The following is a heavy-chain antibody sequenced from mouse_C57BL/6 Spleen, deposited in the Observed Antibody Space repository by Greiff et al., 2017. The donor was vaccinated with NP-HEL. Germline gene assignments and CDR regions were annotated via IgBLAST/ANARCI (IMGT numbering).Heavy chain of an antibody. V-gene: IGHV5-4*01. CDR3: ARDEGAWFAY. J-gene: IGHJ3*01. CDR2: ISDGGSYT. CDR1: GFTFSSYA. Sequence: EVQLQESGGGLVKPGGSLKLSCAASGFTFSSYAMSWVRQTPEKRLEWVATISDGGSYTYYPDNVKGRFTISRDNAKNNLYLQMSHLKSEDTAMYYCARDEGAWFAYWGQVTLVTVSA.